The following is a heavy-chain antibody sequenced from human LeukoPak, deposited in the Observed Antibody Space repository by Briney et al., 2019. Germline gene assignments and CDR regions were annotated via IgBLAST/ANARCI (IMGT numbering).Heavy chain of an antibody. Sequence: GGSLRLSCAASGFSFSEHSMNWVRQAPGKGLEWVSNIRGSSSAMNYADSVKGRFTISRDNAKNSLYLEMSSLRAEDTAAYYCARDRDWSFDYWGLGTLVSVSS. CDR3: ARDRDWSFDY. D-gene: IGHD3-9*01. CDR1: GFSFSEHS. V-gene: IGHV3-48*04. CDR2: IRGSSSAM. J-gene: IGHJ4*02.